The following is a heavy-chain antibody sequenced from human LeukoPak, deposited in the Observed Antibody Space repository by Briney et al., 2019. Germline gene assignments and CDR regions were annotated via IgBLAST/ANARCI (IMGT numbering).Heavy chain of an antibody. CDR2: ISYDGSYK. J-gene: IGHJ4*02. V-gene: IGHV3-30-3*01. CDR1: GFTFSSYA. CDR3: ARDREMGTRDLDY. D-gene: IGHD5-24*01. Sequence: GGSLRLSCAASGFTFSSYAMHWVRQAPGKGLEWVAVISYDGSYKYYADSVKGRFTISRDNSKNTLYLQMNSLRAEDTAVYYCARDREMGTRDLDYWGQGTLVTVSS.